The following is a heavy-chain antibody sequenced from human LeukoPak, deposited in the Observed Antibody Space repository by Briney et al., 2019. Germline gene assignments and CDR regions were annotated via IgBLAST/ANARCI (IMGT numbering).Heavy chain of an antibody. CDR1: GFTFSSYA. Sequence: GGSLRLSCAASGFTFSSYAMSWVRQAPGKGLEWVSAISGSGGSTYYADSVKGRFTISRDNSTNTLYLQMNSLRAEDTAVYYCAKDIHIVVVTARDAFDIWGQGTMVTVSS. CDR2: ISGSGGST. CDR3: AKDIHIVVVTARDAFDI. D-gene: IGHD2-21*02. V-gene: IGHV3-23*01. J-gene: IGHJ3*02.